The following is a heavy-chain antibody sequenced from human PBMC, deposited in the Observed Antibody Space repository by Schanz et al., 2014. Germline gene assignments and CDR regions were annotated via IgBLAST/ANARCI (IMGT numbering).Heavy chain of an antibody. V-gene: IGHV3-30*04. J-gene: IGHJ4*02. Sequence: QVQLVESGGGVVQPGRSLRLSCAASGFTFSSYTMHWVRQAPGTGLEWVAVISYDGTNKYYADSVKGRFTISRDNSKNTLYLQMNSLRAEDTAVYYCARDKGGYYPFDYWGQGTLVTVSS. CDR2: ISYDGTNK. CDR1: GFTFSSYT. CDR3: ARDKGGYYPFDY. D-gene: IGHD3-3*01.